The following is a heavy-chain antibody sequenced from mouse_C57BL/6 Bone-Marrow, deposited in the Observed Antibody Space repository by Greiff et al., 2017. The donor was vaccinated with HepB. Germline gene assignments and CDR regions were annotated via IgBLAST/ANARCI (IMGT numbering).Heavy chain of an antibody. CDR3: TRYYGSSWFAY. Sequence: VHVKQSGAELVRPGASVKLSCTASGFNIKDDYMHWVKQRPEQGLEWIGWIDPENGDTEYASKFQGKATITADTSSNTAYLLLSSLTSEDTAVYYCTRYYGSSWFAYGGQGTLVTVSA. V-gene: IGHV14-4*01. CDR2: IDPENGDT. CDR1: GFNIKDDY. J-gene: IGHJ3*01. D-gene: IGHD1-1*01.